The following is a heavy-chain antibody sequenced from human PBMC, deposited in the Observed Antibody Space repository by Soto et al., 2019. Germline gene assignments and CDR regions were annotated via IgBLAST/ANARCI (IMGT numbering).Heavy chain of an antibody. CDR3: ASLTRGSGSKHFDY. V-gene: IGHV4-39*01. CDR2: IYYSGST. J-gene: IGHJ4*02. D-gene: IGHD3-10*01. CDR1: GGSISTSSYY. Sequence: QLQLQESGPGLVKPSETLSLTCTVSGGSISTSSYYWVWIRQPPGKGLEWIGSIYYSGSTYYNPSLQSRVTISVDTSKDQFSLKLTSVTAADRAVYYCASLTRGSGSKHFDYWGQGTLVTVSS.